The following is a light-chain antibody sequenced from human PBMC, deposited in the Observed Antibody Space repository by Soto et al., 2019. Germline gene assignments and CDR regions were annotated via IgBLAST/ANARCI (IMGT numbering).Light chain of an antibody. Sequence: EIVLTQSPATLSLSPGERATLSCGASQSVRSSYLAWYQQKPGLAPRLLIYDASNRATGIPDRFSGSGSGTDFTLTISRLEPEDFVVYYCQQYGSSPLTFGGGTRVEIK. J-gene: IGKJ4*01. V-gene: IGKV3D-20*01. CDR1: QSVRSSY. CDR2: DAS. CDR3: QQYGSSPLT.